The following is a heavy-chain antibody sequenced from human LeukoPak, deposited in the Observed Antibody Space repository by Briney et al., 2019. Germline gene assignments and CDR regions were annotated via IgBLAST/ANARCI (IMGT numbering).Heavy chain of an antibody. J-gene: IGHJ1*01. CDR3: ARVAHRYCSRTSCSKGQYFQH. D-gene: IGHD2-2*01. CDR2: ISSSSSTI. V-gene: IGHV3-48*04. Sequence: GGSLRLSCAASGFTFSSYSMNWVRQAPGKGLEWVSYISSSSSTIYYADSVKGRFTISRDNAKNSLYLQMNSLRAEDTAVYYCARVAHRYCSRTSCSKGQYFQHWGQGTLVTVSS. CDR1: GFTFSSYS.